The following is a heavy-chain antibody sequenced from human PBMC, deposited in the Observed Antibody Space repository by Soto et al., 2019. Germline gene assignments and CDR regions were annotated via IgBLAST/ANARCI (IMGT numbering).Heavy chain of an antibody. CDR3: ARGRPLRNFYYDGMAV. CDR1: GGTFSSYD. J-gene: IGHJ6*02. Sequence: QVQLVQSGAEVKKPGSSVKVSCKASGGTFSSYDVSWVRRAPGQGLEWMGGIIPMFGTAKSAQKFQGRVTISADESMSTIDMELSSLRSEDTAVYYCARGRPLRNFYYDGMAVWGQGTTVTVSS. D-gene: IGHD3-16*01. CDR2: IIPMFGTA. V-gene: IGHV1-69*01.